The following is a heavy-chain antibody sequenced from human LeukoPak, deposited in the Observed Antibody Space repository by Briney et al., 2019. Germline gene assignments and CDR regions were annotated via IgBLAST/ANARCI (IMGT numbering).Heavy chain of an antibody. CDR3: ARGVNSGYFDY. CDR2: IYYSGST. CDR1: GGSISSSGYY. J-gene: IGHJ4*02. V-gene: IGHV4-61*08. D-gene: IGHD1-26*01. Sequence: PSETLSLTCTVSGGSISSSGYYWVWIRQPPGKGLEWIGYIYYSGSTNYNPSLKSRVTISVDTSKNQFSLKLTSVTAADTAVYYCARGVNSGYFDYCGQGTLVTVSS.